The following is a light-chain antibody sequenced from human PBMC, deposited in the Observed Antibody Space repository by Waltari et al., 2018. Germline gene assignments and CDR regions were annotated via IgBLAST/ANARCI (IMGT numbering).Light chain of an antibody. J-gene: IGKJ4*01. CDR2: RAS. Sequence: ETVMTQSPATLSASPGERVTLSCWASQSISSQLARYQQEPGQPPRLVIYRASSRATGVPVRFSGSGSGTDFTLTISSLQSEDFAVYYCQQYNNWPLTFGGGTKVEL. CDR3: QQYNNWPLT. V-gene: IGKV3-15*01. CDR1: QSISSQ.